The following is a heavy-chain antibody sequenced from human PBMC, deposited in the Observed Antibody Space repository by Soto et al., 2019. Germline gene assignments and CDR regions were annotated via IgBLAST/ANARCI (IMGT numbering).Heavy chain of an antibody. Sequence: GGSLRLSCVASGFTVSSNYMSWVRQAPGKGLEWVSVIYSGGSTYYADSVKGRFTISRDNSKNTLYLQMNSLRAEDTAVYYCARDGGAARPLAYGMDVWGQGTTVTVSS. V-gene: IGHV3-53*01. CDR2: IYSGGST. D-gene: IGHD6-6*01. CDR1: GFTVSSNY. CDR3: ARDGGAARPLAYGMDV. J-gene: IGHJ6*02.